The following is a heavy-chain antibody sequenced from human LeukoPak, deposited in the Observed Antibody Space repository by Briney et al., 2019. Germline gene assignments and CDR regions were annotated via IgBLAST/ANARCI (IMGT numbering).Heavy chain of an antibody. D-gene: IGHD6-13*01. V-gene: IGHV3-64D*09. J-gene: IGHJ4*02. CDR3: VKVTRGSSWSSFDY. CDR2: ISSNGGST. Sequence: PGGSLRLSCSASGFTFSSYAMHWVRQAPGKGLEYVSTISSNGGSTYYADSVKGRFTISRDNSKNTLYLQMSSLRAEDTAVYYCVKVTRGSSWSSFDYWGQGTLVTVSS. CDR1: GFTFSSYA.